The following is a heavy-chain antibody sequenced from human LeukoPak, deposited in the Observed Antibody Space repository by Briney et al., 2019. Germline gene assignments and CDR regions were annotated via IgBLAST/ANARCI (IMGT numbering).Heavy chain of an antibody. CDR2: IYHSGST. D-gene: IGHD2-2*01. CDR3: ARAGRVGGAVVVPAAMNLDV. J-gene: IGHJ6*04. Sequence: SETLSLTCTVSGYSISSGYYWGWIRQPPGKGLEWIGSIYHSGSTYYNPSLKSRVTISVDTSKNQFSLKLSSVTAADTAVYYCARAGRVGGAVVVPAAMNLDVWGKGTTVTISS. V-gene: IGHV4-38-2*02. CDR1: GYSISSGYY.